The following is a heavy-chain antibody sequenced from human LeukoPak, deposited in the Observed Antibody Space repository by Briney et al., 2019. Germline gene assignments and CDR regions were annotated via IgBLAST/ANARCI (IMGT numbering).Heavy chain of an antibody. J-gene: IGHJ5*02. CDR1: GFTFSSYA. D-gene: IGHD3-10*01. CDR2: ISYDGSNK. Sequence: PGRSLRLSCAASGFTFSSYAMHWVRQAPGKGLEWVAVISYDGSNKYHADSVKGRFTISRDNSKNTLYLQMNSLRAEDTAVYYCARENLHLLCLDPWGQGTLVTVSS. V-gene: IGHV3-30-3*01. CDR3: ARENLHLLCLDP.